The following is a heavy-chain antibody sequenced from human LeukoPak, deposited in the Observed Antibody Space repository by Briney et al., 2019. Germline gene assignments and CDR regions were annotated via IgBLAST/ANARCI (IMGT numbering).Heavy chain of an antibody. D-gene: IGHD5-12*01. Sequence: KPSETLSLTCAVYGGSFSGYYWSWIRQPPGKGLEWIGEINHSGSTNYNPSLKSRVTISVDTSKNQFSLKLSSVTAADTAVYYCASEYSGYPGYWGLGTLVTVSS. CDR1: GGSFSGYY. CDR3: ASEYSGYPGY. V-gene: IGHV4-34*01. CDR2: INHSGST. J-gene: IGHJ4*02.